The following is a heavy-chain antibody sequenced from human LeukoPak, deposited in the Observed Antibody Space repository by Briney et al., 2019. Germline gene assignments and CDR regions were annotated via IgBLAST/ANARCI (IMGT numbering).Heavy chain of an antibody. J-gene: IGHJ5*02. V-gene: IGHV1-18*01. CDR1: RYTFTNHG. D-gene: IGHD4-17*01. CDR2: ISHYKDNT. CDR3: ARGGGWEYCDYEGRWFYP. Sequence: ASVNVSCKASRYTFTNHGLTWVRQAPGQGLEWMGWISHYKDNTKYAQKLQGRVTMTTDTTTSTAYMERRNLRSDDTAVYDCARGGGWEYCDYEGRWFYPWGQGTLVTVSS.